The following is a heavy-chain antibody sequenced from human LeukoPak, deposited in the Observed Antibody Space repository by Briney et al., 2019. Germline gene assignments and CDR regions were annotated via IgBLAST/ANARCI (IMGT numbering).Heavy chain of an antibody. D-gene: IGHD6-19*01. Sequence: PGRSLRLSCAASGFTFSSYAMHWVRQAPGKGLEWVAVISYDGSNKYYADSVKGRFTISRDNSKNTLYLQMNSLRAEDTAVYYCARDGLHLNGLGPDYWGQGTLVTVSS. CDR3: ARDGLHLNGLGPDY. CDR2: ISYDGSNK. CDR1: GFTFSSYA. V-gene: IGHV3-30-3*01. J-gene: IGHJ4*02.